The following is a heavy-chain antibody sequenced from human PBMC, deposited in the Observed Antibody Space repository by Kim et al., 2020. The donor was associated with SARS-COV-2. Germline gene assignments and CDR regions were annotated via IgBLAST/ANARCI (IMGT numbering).Heavy chain of an antibody. J-gene: IGHJ4*02. Sequence: SNKYYADSVKGRFTISRDNSKNTLYLQMNSLRAEDTAVYYCARGSTVTDYWGQGTLVTVSS. D-gene: IGHD4-17*01. V-gene: IGHV3-33*01. CDR3: ARGSTVTDY. CDR2: SNK.